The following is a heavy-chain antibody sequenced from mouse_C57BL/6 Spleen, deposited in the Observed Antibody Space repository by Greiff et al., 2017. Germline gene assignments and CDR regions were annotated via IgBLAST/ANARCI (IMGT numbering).Heavy chain of an antibody. CDR1: GYTFTSYW. CDR2: IDPNSGGT. D-gene: IGHD1-1*01. Sequence: QVQLQQPGAELVKPGASVKLSCKASGYTFTSYWMHWVQQRPGRGLEWIGRIDPNSGGTKYNEKFKSKATLTVDKPSSTAYMQLSSLTSEDSAVKYCARAPHFTTVGAGNNWGQGTTLTVSS. J-gene: IGHJ2*01. CDR3: ARAPHFTTVGAGNN. V-gene: IGHV1-72*01.